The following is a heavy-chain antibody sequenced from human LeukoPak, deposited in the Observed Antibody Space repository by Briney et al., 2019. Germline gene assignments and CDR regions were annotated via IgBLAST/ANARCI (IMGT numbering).Heavy chain of an antibody. V-gene: IGHV1-2*06. J-gene: IGHJ4*02. CDR3: ARDYCSSTSCLFDY. CDR2: INPNSGDT. D-gene: IGHD2-2*01. CDR1: GYTFTRYH. Sequence: ASVKVSCKASGYTFTRYHMHWVRQAPGQGLEWMGRINPNSGDTNYAQKFQGRVTMTRDTSISTAYMELSRLRSDDTAMYYCARDYCSSTSCLFDYWGQGTLVTVSS.